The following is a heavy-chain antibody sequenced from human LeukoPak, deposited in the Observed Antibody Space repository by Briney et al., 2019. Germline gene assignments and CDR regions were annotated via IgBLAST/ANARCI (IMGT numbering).Heavy chain of an antibody. CDR2: IYPGDSDT. D-gene: IGHD3-9*01. J-gene: IGHJ4*02. Sequence: GESLKISCKGSGYSFTSYWIGWVRQMPGKGLEWMGIIYPGDSDTRYSPSFQGQVTISADKSISTAYLQWSSLKASDTAMYYCARGPRSIGLLRYFDWDLGYWGQGTLVTVSS. CDR3: ARGPRSIGLLRYFDWDLGY. CDR1: GYSFTSYW. V-gene: IGHV5-51*01.